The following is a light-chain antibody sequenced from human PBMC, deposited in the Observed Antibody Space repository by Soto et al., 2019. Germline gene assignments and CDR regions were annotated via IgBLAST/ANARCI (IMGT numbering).Light chain of an antibody. CDR1: SSDVGYFNY. CDR2: EVS. Sequence: QSALTKPASVSGSPGQSITISCTGTSSDVGYFNYVSWYQHHPDKAPKLIIYEVSNRPSGVSNRFSGSKSGNTASLTISGLQAEDEADYYCSSYTTTYTQVFGGGTKLTVL. J-gene: IGLJ3*02. V-gene: IGLV2-14*01. CDR3: SSYTTTYTQV.